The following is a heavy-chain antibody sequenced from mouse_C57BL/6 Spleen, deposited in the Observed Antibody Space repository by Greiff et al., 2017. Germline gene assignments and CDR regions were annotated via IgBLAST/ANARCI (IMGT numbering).Heavy chain of an antibody. J-gene: IGHJ4*01. D-gene: IGHD2-3*01. V-gene: IGHV1-74*01. Sequence: QVQLQQPGAELVKPGASVKVSCKASGYTFTSYWMHWVKQRPGQGLEWIGRIHPSDSDTNYNQKFKGKATLTVAKSSSTAYMQLSSLTSEDSAVYYCAIERAYDGYGYAMDYWGQGTSVTVSS. CDR3: AIERAYDGYGYAMDY. CDR1: GYTFTSYW. CDR2: IHPSDSDT.